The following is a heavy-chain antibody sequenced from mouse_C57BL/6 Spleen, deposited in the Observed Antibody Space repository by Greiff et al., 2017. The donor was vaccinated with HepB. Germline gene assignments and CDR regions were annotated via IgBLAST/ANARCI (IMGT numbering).Heavy chain of an antibody. V-gene: IGHV1-7*01. CDR3: ARGGSSLYWYFDV. CDR1: GYTFTSYW. D-gene: IGHD1-1*01. Sequence: VQLQQSRAELAKPGASVKLSCKASGYTFTSYWMHWVKQRPGQGLEWIGYINPSSGYTKYNQKFKDKATLTADKSSSTAYMQLSSLTYEDSAVYYCARGGSSLYWYFDVWGTRTTVTVSS. CDR2: INPSSGYT. J-gene: IGHJ1*03.